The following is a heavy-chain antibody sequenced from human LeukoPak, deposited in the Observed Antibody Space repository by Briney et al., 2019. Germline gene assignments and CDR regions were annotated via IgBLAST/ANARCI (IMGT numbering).Heavy chain of an antibody. D-gene: IGHD3-10*01. CDR2: IKQDGSEK. V-gene: IGHV3-7*01. CDR3: AKPYYYGSGSSLDY. J-gene: IGHJ4*02. Sequence: PGGSLRLSCAASGFTFSNYWMNWVRQAPGKGLEWVANIKQDGSEKYYVDSVKGRFTISRDNSKNTLYLQMNSLRAEDTAVYYCAKPYYYGSGSSLDYWGQGTLVTVSS. CDR1: GFTFSNYW.